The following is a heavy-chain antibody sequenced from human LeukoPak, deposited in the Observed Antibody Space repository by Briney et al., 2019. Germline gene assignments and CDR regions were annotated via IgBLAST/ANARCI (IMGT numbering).Heavy chain of an antibody. J-gene: IGHJ1*01. D-gene: IGHD5/OR15-5a*01. CDR2: IHFSGTT. CDR3: ATYSVTGAWAEYFLH. CDR1: GGSISDYY. Sequence: SETLSLTCTVSGGSISDYYWSWVRQPAGKGLEWIGRIHFSGTTYYNPSLKSRFTMSIGTSKNQFSLKLSSVTAADTAVYYCATYSVTGAWAEYFLHWGQGTLVTVSS. V-gene: IGHV4-4*07.